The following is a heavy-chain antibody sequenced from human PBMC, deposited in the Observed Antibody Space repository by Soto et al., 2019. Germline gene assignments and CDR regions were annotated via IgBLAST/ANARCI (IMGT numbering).Heavy chain of an antibody. CDR2: ISGSGGST. Sequence: PGGSLRLSCVASGFTFSSYAMTWVRQAPGRGLEWVSAISGSGGSTYYADSVKGRFTISRDNSKNTLYLQMNSLRAEDTALYYCAKDMYYYRYWGQGTLVTVSS. V-gene: IGHV3-23*01. J-gene: IGHJ4*02. CDR3: AKDMYYYRY. D-gene: IGHD3-10*01. CDR1: GFTFSSYA.